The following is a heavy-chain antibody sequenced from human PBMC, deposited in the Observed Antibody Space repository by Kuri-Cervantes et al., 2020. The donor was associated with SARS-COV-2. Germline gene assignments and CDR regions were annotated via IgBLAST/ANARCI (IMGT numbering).Heavy chain of an antibody. CDR3: ARGSTDYSNGGYYYYYMDV. V-gene: IGHV1-8*03. D-gene: IGHD4-11*01. CDR1: GYTFTSYD. J-gene: IGHJ6*03. CDR2: MNPNSGNT. Sequence: ASVKVSCKASGYTFTSYDINWVRQATGQGLEWMGWMNPNSGNTGYAQKFQGRVTITRNTSISTAYMELSSLRSEDTAVYYCARGSTDYSNGGYYYYYMDVWGKGTTVTVSS.